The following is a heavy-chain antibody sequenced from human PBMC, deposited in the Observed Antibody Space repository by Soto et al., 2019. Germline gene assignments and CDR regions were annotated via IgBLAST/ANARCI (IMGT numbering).Heavy chain of an antibody. V-gene: IGHV4-59*08. D-gene: IGHD3-10*01. Sequence: SETLSLTCIVSGGSISNYYWSWIRQPPGKGLEWIGYIYYSGSTNYNPSLQSRVTISVDTSKNQFSLKLNSMTAADTAVYYCARHNYGSGSTYFDYWGQGTLVTVSS. CDR3: ARHNYGSGSTYFDY. J-gene: IGHJ4*02. CDR2: IYYSGST. CDR1: GGSISNYY.